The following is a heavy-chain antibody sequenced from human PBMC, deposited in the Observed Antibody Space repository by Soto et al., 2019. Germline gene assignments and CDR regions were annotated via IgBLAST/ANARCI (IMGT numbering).Heavy chain of an antibody. CDR1: GFTFSSYE. V-gene: IGHV3-48*03. CDR3: ARVAIGWGYSYGDAFDI. Sequence: GGSLRLSCAASGFTFSSYEMNWVRQAPGKGLEWVSYISSSGSTIYYADSVKGRFTIPRDNAKNSLYLQMNSLRAEDTVVYYCARVAIGWGYSYGDAFDIWGQGTIVTVSS. D-gene: IGHD5-18*01. J-gene: IGHJ3*02. CDR2: ISSSGSTI.